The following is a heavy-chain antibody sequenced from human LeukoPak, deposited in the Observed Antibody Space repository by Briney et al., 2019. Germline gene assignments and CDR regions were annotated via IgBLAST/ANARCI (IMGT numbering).Heavy chain of an antibody. J-gene: IGHJ4*02. V-gene: IGHV3-23*01. CDR2: ISGSGGTT. Sequence: GGSLRLSCAASGFSFRSYAMSWVRQAPGMGLEWVSAISGSGGTTDYADSVKGRFTISRDNSKNTLYLQMNSLRAEDTAVYYCARDRGSGWSFYFDYWGQGTLVTVSS. CDR1: GFSFRSYA. CDR3: ARDRGSGWSFYFDY. D-gene: IGHD6-19*01.